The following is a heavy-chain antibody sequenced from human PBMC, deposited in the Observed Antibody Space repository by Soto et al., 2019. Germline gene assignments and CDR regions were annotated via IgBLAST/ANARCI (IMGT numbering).Heavy chain of an antibody. CDR3: AKSVYNWNDGFFDY. D-gene: IGHD1-1*01. J-gene: IGHJ4*02. CDR1: GFTFSSYA. Sequence: PGGSLRLSCAASGFTFSSYAMHWVRRAPGKGLEWVAVISYDGSNKYYADSVKGRFTISRDNSKNTLYLQMNSLRAEDTAVYYCAKSVYNWNDGFFDYWGQGTLVTVSS. V-gene: IGHV3-30-3*02. CDR2: ISYDGSNK.